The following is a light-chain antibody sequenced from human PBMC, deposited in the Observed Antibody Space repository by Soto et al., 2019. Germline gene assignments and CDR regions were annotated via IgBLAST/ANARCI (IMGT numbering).Light chain of an antibody. J-gene: IGKJ4*01. CDR2: VAS. CDR1: QDIRSD. CDR3: LQDYKYPRA. Sequence: AIQMNQFPSSVSASVSDRVTITCRASQDIRSDLGWCQQRPGKARKLLIYVASSLQSGVPSRFRGTGSGTDFTLTISSLQPEDCATYYCLQDYKYPRAVGGGTKVHIK. V-gene: IGKV1-6*01.